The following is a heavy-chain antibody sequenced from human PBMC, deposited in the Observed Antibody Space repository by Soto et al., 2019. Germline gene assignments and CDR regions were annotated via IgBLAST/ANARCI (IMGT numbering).Heavy chain of an antibody. V-gene: IGHV1-2*04. J-gene: IGHJ4*02. CDR3: ARYLMGGYTAYDY. D-gene: IGHD3-16*02. Sequence: ASVKVSCKASGYTFTGYYMHWVRQAPGQGLEWMGWINPNSGGTNYAQKFQGWVTMTRDTSISTAYMELSRLRSDDTAVYYCARYLMGGYTAYDYWGQGTLVTVSS. CDR2: INPNSGGT. CDR1: GYTFTGYY.